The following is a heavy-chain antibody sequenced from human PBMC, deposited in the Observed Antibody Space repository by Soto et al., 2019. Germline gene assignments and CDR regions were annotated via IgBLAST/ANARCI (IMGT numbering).Heavy chain of an antibody. V-gene: IGHV1-46*01. D-gene: IGHD6-19*01. Sequence: ASVKVSCKASGYTFTSYYMHWVRQAPGQGLEWMGIINPSGGSTSYAQKFQGRVTMTRDTSTSTVYMELSSLRSEDTAVYYCARVSGIAVAGTGPAGWFDPWGQGTLVTVSS. J-gene: IGHJ5*02. CDR2: INPSGGST. CDR3: ARVSGIAVAGTGPAGWFDP. CDR1: GYTFTSYY.